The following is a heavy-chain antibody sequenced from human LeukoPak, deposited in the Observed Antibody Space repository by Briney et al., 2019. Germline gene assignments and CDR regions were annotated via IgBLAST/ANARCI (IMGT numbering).Heavy chain of an antibody. CDR2: TWYDGSEK. CDR3: AVSFDY. CDR1: GFSFSSHG. D-gene: IGHD5/OR15-5a*01. J-gene: IGHJ4*02. V-gene: IGHV3-33*01. Sequence: GGSLRLSCAASGFSFSSHGMHWVRQAPGKGLEWVAVTWYDGSEKYYADSVKGRFTISRDNSENMLYLQMNSLRAEDTAVYYCAVSFDYWGQGTLVTVSS.